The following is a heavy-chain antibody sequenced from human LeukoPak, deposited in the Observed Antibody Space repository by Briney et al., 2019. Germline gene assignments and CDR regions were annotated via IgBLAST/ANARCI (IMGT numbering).Heavy chain of an antibody. CDR1: GFTFSSYS. CDR2: ISSSSSYI. D-gene: IGHD3-16*02. J-gene: IGHJ4*02. CDR3: ARDYDYVWGSYRTKFDY. V-gene: IGHV3-21*01. Sequence: GGSLRLSCAASGFTFSSYSMNWVRQVPGKGLEWVSSISSSSSYIYYADSVKGRFTISRDNAKNSLYLQMNSLRAEDTAVYYCARDYDYVWGSYRTKFDYWGQGTLVTVSS.